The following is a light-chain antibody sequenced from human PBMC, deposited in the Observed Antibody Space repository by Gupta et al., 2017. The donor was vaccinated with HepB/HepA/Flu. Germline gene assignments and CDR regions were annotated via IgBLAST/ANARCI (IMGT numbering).Light chain of an antibody. Sequence: DIVMTQSPLSLPVTPGEPASISCRSSQSLLHSNGYNYLDWYLQKPGQSPQLLIYLGSNRASGVPDRFSGSGAGTDFTLKSSREEAEDVGVYYCMQDLQTNFFGGGTKVEIK. CDR1: QSLLHSNGYNY. J-gene: IGKJ4*01. V-gene: IGKV2-28*01. CDR2: LGS. CDR3: MQDLQTNF.